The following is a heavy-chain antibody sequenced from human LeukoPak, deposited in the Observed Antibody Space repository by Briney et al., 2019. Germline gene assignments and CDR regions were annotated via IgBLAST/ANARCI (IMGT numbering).Heavy chain of an antibody. V-gene: IGHV4-34*01. J-gene: IGHJ4*02. Sequence: SETLSLTCAVYGGSFSGYYWSWIRQPPGKGLEWIGEINHSGSTNYSPSLKSRVTISVDTSKNQFSPKLSSVTAADTAVYYCAGVPAGADYWGQGTLVTVSS. CDR1: GGSFSGYY. CDR2: INHSGST. D-gene: IGHD7-27*01. CDR3: AGVPAGADY.